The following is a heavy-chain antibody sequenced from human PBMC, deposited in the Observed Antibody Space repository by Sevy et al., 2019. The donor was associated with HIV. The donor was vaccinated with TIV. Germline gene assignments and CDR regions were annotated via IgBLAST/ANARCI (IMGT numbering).Heavy chain of an antibody. CDR1: GFTFSSYA. CDR2: ISYDGSNK. CDR3: ARADYYDSSGYYYFLGVLSENWFDP. Sequence: GGSLRLSCAASGFTFSSYAMHWVRQAPGKGLEWVAVISYDGSNKYYADSVKGRFTISRDNSKNTLYLQMNSLRAEDTEVYYCARADYYDSSGYYYFLGVLSENWFDPWGQGTLVTVSS. D-gene: IGHD3-22*01. J-gene: IGHJ5*02. V-gene: IGHV3-30*04.